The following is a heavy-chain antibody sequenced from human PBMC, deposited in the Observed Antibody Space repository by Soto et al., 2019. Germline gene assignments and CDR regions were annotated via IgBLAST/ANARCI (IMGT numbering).Heavy chain of an antibody. J-gene: IGHJ4*02. V-gene: IGHV4-30-4*01. D-gene: IGHD4-17*01. CDR3: ARAVETDYGEPYYFDY. CDR1: GGSISSGDYY. CDR2: IYYSGST. Sequence: PSETLSLTCTVSGGSISSGDYYWSWIRQPPGKGLEWIGYIYYSGSTYYNPSLKSRVTISVDTSKNQFSLKLSSVTAADTAVYYCARAVETDYGEPYYFDYWGQGTLVTVS.